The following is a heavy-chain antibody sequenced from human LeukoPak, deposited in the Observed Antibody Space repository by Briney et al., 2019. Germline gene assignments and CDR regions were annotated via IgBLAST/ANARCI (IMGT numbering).Heavy chain of an antibody. CDR1: GYSFTGYY. CDR3: ARGGLRVMVYRLYYMDV. J-gene: IGHJ6*03. Sequence: WASVKVSCKASGYSFTGYYMHWVRQAPGQGLEWMGWINPNSGDTKYAQKFQGRVTMTRDTSISTAYMGLTRLRSDDTAVYYCARGGLRVMVYRLYYMDVWGKGTTVTVSS. CDR2: INPNSGDT. D-gene: IGHD2-8*01. V-gene: IGHV1-2*02.